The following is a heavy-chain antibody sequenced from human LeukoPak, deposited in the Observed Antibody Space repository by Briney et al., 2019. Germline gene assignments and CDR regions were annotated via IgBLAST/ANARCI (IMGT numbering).Heavy chain of an antibody. J-gene: IGHJ4*02. CDR3: ARSVLRYFDWLSACDY. V-gene: IGHV1-69*01. Sequence: GSSVKVSCKASGGTFSSYAISWVRQAPGQGLEWMGGIIPIFGTANYAQKFQGRVTITADESTSTAYMELSRLRSDDTAVYYCARSVLRYFDWLSACDYCGQGTLVTVSS. D-gene: IGHD3-9*01. CDR2: IIPIFGTA. CDR1: GGTFSSYA.